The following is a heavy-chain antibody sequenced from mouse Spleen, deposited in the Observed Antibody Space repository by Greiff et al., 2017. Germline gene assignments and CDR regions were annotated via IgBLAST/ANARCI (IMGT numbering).Heavy chain of an antibody. CDR3: AREDYGNPYYAMDY. Sequence: VQLQQSGAELARPGASVKLSCKASGYTFTSYGISWVKQRTGQGLEWIGEIYPRSGNTYYNEKFKGKATLTADKSSSTAYMELRSLTSEDSAVYFCAREDYGNPYYAMDYWGQGTSVTVSS. CDR1: GYTFTSYG. CDR2: IYPRSGNT. J-gene: IGHJ4*01. V-gene: IGHV1-81*01. D-gene: IGHD2-1*01.